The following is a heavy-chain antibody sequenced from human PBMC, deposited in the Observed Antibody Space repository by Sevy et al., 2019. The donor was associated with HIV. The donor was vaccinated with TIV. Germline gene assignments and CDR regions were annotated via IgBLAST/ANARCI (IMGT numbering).Heavy chain of an antibody. CDR3: TVVAARGLFLDY. D-gene: IGHD2-15*01. CDR2: FDPEDGET. Sequence: ASVKVSCKVSGYTLTELSMHWVRQAPGKGLEWMGGFDPEDGETIYAQKFQGRVTMTEDTSTDTAYMELSSLRPEDTAVYYCTVVAARGLFLDYWGQGTLVTVSS. J-gene: IGHJ4*02. V-gene: IGHV1-24*01. CDR1: GYTLTELS.